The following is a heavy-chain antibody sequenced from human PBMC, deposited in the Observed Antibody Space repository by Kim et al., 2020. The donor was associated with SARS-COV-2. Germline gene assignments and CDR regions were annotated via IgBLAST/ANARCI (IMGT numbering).Heavy chain of an antibody. CDR3: TTHIN. J-gene: IGHJ4*02. CDR2: IKSKTEGGTI. CDR1: GFTFSKAW. V-gene: IGHV3-15*01. Sequence: GGSLRLSCAASGFTFSKAWMSWVRQAPGKGLEWVGLIKSKTEGGTIDYAGPVKGRLTISRDDSKNTLYLQVNSLKTEDTAVYYCTTHINWGQGTLVTVSS. D-gene: IGHD1-20*01.